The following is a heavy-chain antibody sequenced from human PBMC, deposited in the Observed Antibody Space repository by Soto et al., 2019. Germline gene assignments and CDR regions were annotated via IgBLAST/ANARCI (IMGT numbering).Heavy chain of an antibody. Sequence: GGSLRLSCAASGFTFSSYWMSWVRQAPGKGLEWVANIKQDGSEKYYVDSVKGRFTISRDNAKNSLYLQMNSLRAEDTAVYYCARDRYCSGGSCYPGLDYYYMDVWGKGTTVTASS. J-gene: IGHJ6*03. D-gene: IGHD2-15*01. CDR3: ARDRYCSGGSCYPGLDYYYMDV. V-gene: IGHV3-7*01. CDR2: IKQDGSEK. CDR1: GFTFSSYW.